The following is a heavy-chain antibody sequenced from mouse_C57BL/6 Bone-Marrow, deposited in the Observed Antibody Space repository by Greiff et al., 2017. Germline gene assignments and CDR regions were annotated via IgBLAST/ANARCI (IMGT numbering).Heavy chain of an antibody. Sequence: QVQLQQPGAELVMPGASVKLSCKASGYTFTSYWMHWVKQRPGQGLEWIGEIDPSDSYTNYNQKFKGKSTLTVDKSSSTAYMQLSSLPSEDSAVYYCAITTVVATRDWYFDVWGTGTTVTVSS. V-gene: IGHV1-69*01. D-gene: IGHD1-1*01. J-gene: IGHJ1*03. CDR3: AITTVVATRDWYFDV. CDR2: IDPSDSYT. CDR1: GYTFTSYW.